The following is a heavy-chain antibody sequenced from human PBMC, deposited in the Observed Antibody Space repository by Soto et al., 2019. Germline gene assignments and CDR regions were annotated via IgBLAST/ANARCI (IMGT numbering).Heavy chain of an antibody. Sequence: QVQLVESGGGLVKPGGSLRLSCAASGFTFSDYYMSWIRQAPGKGLEWVSYISNSGRTLYYADSMKGRFTISRDNAKNSLYLQMNSLRREDTAVYYCGRDLVAVSGGVYSRSSGGYFFDFWGQGTLVTVSS. CDR2: ISNSGRTL. D-gene: IGHD6-6*01. J-gene: IGHJ4*02. CDR3: GRDLVAVSGGVYSRSSGGYFFDF. CDR1: GFTFSDYY. V-gene: IGHV3-11*01.